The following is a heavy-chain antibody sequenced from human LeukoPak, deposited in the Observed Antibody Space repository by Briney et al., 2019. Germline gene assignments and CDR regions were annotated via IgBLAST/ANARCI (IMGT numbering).Heavy chain of an antibody. V-gene: IGHV3-49*04. CDR3: TRDDYGGNFDY. J-gene: IGHJ4*02. CDR1: GFTFSSYW. Sequence: GGSLRLSCAASGFTFSSYWMSWVRQAPGKGLEWVGFIRSKAYGGTTEYAASVKGRFTISRDDSKSIAYLQMNSLKTEDTAVYYCTRDDYGGNFDYWGQGTLVTVSS. D-gene: IGHD4-23*01. CDR2: IRSKAYGGTT.